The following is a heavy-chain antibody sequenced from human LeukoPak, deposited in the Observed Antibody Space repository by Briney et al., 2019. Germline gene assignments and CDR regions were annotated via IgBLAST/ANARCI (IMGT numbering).Heavy chain of an antibody. D-gene: IGHD5-12*01. CDR3: ARGPSGYHNT. J-gene: IGHJ4*02. Sequence: GGSLRLSCAASGFTFSSNAMGWVRQAPGKGLEWVSDINSSGGRTYYADSVKGRFTISRDNSKNTLYLQMNSLRAEDTAVYYCARGPSGYHNTGGQGTLVTVSS. CDR1: GFTFSSNA. V-gene: IGHV3-23*01. CDR2: INSSGGRT.